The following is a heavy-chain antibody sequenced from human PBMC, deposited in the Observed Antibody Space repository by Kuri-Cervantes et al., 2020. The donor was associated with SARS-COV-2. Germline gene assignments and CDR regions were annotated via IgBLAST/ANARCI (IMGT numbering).Heavy chain of an antibody. CDR3: ARALRLGKSLDY. J-gene: IGHJ4*02. CDR1: GFTFSDYY. D-gene: IGHD7-27*01. V-gene: IGHV3-11*04. Sequence: GESLKISCAASGFTFSDYYMTWIRQAPGRGLEWVSYISSSGSTIYYADSVKGRFTISRDNAKNSLYLQMNSLRAEDTAVYYCARALRLGKSLDYWGQGTLVTVSS. CDR2: ISSSGSTI.